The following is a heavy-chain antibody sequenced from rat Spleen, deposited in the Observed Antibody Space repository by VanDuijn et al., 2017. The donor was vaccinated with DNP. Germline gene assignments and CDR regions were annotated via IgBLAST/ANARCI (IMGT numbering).Heavy chain of an antibody. Sequence: EVQLVESGGGLVQPGRSLKLSCAASGFTFSDYAMVWARQAPKKGLEWVTTISYDGNRVYYRDSVKGRFIVSRDNAKSTLDLQMDSLRSEDTATYYCVRRGGKGLFSKWGQGTLVTVSS. CDR3: VRRGGKGLFSK. CDR1: GFTFSDYA. CDR2: ISYDGNRV. D-gene: IGHD3-1*01. V-gene: IGHV5-17*01. J-gene: IGHJ3*01.